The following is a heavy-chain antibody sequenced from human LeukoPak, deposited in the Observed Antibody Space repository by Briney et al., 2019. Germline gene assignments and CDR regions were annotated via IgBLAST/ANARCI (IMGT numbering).Heavy chain of an antibody. CDR3: AREAVRDSSGYYQDDY. CDR1: GYTFTGYY. D-gene: IGHD3-22*01. V-gene: IGHV1-2*02. Sequence: GASVKVSCKASGYTFTGYYMHWVRQAPGQGLEWMGWINPNSGGTNYAQKFQGRVTMTRDTSISTAYMELSRLRSDDTAVYYCAREAVRDSSGYYQDDYWGQGTLVTVSS. J-gene: IGHJ4*02. CDR2: INPNSGGT.